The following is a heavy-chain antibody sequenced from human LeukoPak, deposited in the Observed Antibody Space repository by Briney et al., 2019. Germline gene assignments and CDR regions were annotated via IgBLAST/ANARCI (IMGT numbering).Heavy chain of an antibody. Sequence: GGSLRLSCAASGFTFSSYAMSWVRQAPGKGLEWVSGISGRDGSTCDADSVKGRFTISRDNSKNTLYLQMNSLRAEDTAVYYCARDRGYSSFDYWGQGTLVTVSS. D-gene: IGHD6-19*01. J-gene: IGHJ4*02. CDR2: ISGRDGST. CDR3: ARDRGYSSFDY. CDR1: GFTFSSYA. V-gene: IGHV3-23*01.